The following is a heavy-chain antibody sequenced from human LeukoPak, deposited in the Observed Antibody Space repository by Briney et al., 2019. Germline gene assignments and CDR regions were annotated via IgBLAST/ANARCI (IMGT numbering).Heavy chain of an antibody. V-gene: IGHV3-21*01. D-gene: IGHD5-24*01. Sequence: GGSLRLSCAASGFTFSTYNMNWVREAPGKGLEWVASISSSINYIYHADSIKGRFTISRDDAQHSLYLQMNRLKDEDTAVYYCGRSRTSSPYGENLNFWGEGTLVIVS. CDR2: ISSSINYI. CDR1: GFTFSTYN. J-gene: IGHJ4*02. CDR3: GRSRTSSPYGENLNF.